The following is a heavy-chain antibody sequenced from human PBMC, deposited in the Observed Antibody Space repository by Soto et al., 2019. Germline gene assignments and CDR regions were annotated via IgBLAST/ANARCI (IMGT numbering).Heavy chain of an antibody. CDR1: GGSISSYF. J-gene: IGHJ5*02. CDR3: AREGTILGVVSGWFDP. CDR2: LDYSGST. D-gene: IGHD3-3*01. V-gene: IGHV4-59*01. Sequence: QVQLQESGPGLVKPSETLSLTFIVSGGSISSYFWSWIRQPPGKGLEWIGYLDYSGSTNYNPSLKSRATISVDTSKNQFSLKLNYVTAADTAVYYCAREGTILGVVSGWFDPWGQGTLVTVSS.